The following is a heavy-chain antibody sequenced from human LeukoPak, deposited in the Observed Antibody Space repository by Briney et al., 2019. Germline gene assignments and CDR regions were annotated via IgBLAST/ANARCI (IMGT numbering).Heavy chain of an antibody. CDR3: ARRAGAYSHPYDY. V-gene: IGHV3-23*01. CDR1: GFTFSSYA. D-gene: IGHD4/OR15-4a*01. Sequence: GGSLRLSCAASGFTFSSYAMHWVRQAPGKGLEWVSAISGSGGSTYYADSVKGRFTISRDNSENTLFLQMNSLRAEDAAVYYCARRAGAYSHPYDYWGQGTLVTVSS. J-gene: IGHJ4*02. CDR2: ISGSGGST.